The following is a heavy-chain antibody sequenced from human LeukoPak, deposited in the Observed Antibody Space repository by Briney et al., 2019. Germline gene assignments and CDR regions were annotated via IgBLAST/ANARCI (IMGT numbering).Heavy chain of an antibody. CDR3: ARGLDYYDSSGYRYYFDY. D-gene: IGHD3-22*01. V-gene: IGHV4-34*01. CDR2: INHSGST. CDR1: GFTFSSYW. Sequence: GSLRLSCAASGFTFSSYWMSWIRQPPGKGLEWIGEINHSGSTNYNPSLKSRVTISVDTSKNQFSLKLSSVTAADTAVYYCARGLDYYDSSGYRYYFDYWGQGTLVTVSS. J-gene: IGHJ4*02.